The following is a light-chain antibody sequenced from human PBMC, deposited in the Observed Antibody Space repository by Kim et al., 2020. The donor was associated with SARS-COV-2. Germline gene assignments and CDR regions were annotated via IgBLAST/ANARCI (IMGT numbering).Light chain of an antibody. CDR1: QSINSW. CDR3: QQYYTYLFT. Sequence: DIQMTQSPSTLSASVGDRVTITCRASQSINSWLTWYQQKPGEAPELLIYEASTLKTGVPSRFSGNGSGTEFTLTISSLQPDDFATYFCQQYYTYLFTFGHGTQVEIK. V-gene: IGKV1-5*03. CDR2: EAS. J-gene: IGKJ3*01.